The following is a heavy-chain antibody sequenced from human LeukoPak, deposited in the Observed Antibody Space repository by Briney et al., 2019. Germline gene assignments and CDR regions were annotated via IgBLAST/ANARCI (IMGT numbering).Heavy chain of an antibody. CDR2: ISYDGSNK. D-gene: IGHD2-21*02. Sequence: EGSLRLSCAASGFTFSSYGMHWVRQAPGKGLEWVAVISYDGSNKYYADSVKGRFTISRDNSKNTLYLQMNSLRAEDTAVYYCAKDTVVTAPFYGMDVWGQGTTVTVSS. J-gene: IGHJ6*02. V-gene: IGHV3-30*18. CDR3: AKDTVVTAPFYGMDV. CDR1: GFTFSSYG.